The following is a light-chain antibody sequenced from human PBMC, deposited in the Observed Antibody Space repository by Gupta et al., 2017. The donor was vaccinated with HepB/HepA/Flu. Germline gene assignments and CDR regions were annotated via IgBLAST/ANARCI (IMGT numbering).Light chain of an antibody. Sequence: ALTKSPGTLSLSPGERATLSCRASQSLSSSHVAWYQQQPGQAPRLLNNGASNRATGIPHRFSDSGSGTVFTLTISRLEPEDFAVYYCQHYGSSPWTFGQGTKVEIK. J-gene: IGKJ1*01. CDR3: QHYGSSPWT. CDR2: GAS. CDR1: QSLSSSH. V-gene: IGKV3-20*01.